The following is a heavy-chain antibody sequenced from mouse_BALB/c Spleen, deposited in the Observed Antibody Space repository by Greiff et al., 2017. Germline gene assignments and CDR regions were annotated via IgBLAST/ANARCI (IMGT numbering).Heavy chain of an antibody. J-gene: IGHJ1*01. Sequence: LVESGGGLVQPGGSRKLSCAASGFTFSSFGMHWVRQAPEKGLEWVAYISSGSSTIYYADTVKGRFTISRDNPKNTLFLQMTILRSEDTAMYYCARGYYYGSSPYWYFDVWGAGTTVTVSS. D-gene: IGHD1-1*01. CDR1: GFTFSSFG. CDR3: ARGYYYGSSPYWYFDV. CDR2: ISSGSSTI. V-gene: IGHV5-17*02.